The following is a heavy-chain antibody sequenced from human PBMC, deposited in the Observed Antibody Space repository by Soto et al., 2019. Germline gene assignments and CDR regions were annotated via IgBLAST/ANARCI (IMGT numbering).Heavy chain of an antibody. Sequence: QVQLVQSGAEVKKPGSSVKVSCKASGGTFSSYAISWVRQAPGQGLEWMGGIIPIFGTANYAQKFQGRVTITADESTSTDYMELSRLRSEDTAVYYCARGVLDWNYAPPNYGMDVWGQGTTVTVSS. D-gene: IGHD1-7*01. J-gene: IGHJ6*02. CDR2: IIPIFGTA. CDR3: ARGVLDWNYAPPNYGMDV. CDR1: GGTFSSYA. V-gene: IGHV1-69*01.